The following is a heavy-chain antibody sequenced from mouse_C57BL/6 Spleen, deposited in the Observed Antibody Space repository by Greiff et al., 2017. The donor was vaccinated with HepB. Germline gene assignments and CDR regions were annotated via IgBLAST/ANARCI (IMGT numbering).Heavy chain of an antibody. CDR1: GFTFSDYG. Sequence: VQLKESGGGLVKPGGSLKLSCAASGFTFSDYGMHWVRQAPEKGLEWVAYISSGSSTIYYADTVKGRFTISRDNAKNTLFLQMTSLRSEDTAMYYCARNNWDDAMDYWGQGTSVTVSS. D-gene: IGHD4-1*02. CDR3: ARNNWDDAMDY. CDR2: ISSGSSTI. V-gene: IGHV5-17*01. J-gene: IGHJ4*01.